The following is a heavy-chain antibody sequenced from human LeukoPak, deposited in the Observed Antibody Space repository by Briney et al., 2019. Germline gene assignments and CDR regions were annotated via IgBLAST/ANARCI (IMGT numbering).Heavy chain of an antibody. Sequence: GGSLRLSCAGSGFTFSSYHMNWVRQAPGKGLEWVSSISTSSSYRYYADSVKGRFTISRDNARNSLYLQMNSLRAEDTAVYYCAELGITMIGGVWGKGTTVTISS. CDR3: AELGITMIGGV. CDR1: GFTFSSYH. CDR2: ISTSSSYR. V-gene: IGHV3-21*01. D-gene: IGHD3-10*02. J-gene: IGHJ6*04.